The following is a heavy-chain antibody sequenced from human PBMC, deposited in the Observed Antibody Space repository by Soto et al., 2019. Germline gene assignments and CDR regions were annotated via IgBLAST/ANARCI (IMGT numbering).Heavy chain of an antibody. CDR3: AIDPRHIAVAGADFDY. V-gene: IGHV3-21*01. D-gene: IGHD6-19*01. CDR2: ISSSSSYI. CDR1: GFTFSSYS. J-gene: IGHJ4*02. Sequence: GGSLRLSCAASGFTFSSYSMNWVRQAPGKGLEWVSSISSSSSYIYYADSVKGRFTISRDNAKNSLYLQMNSLRAEDTAVYYCAIDPRHIAVAGADFDYWXQGXLVXVSS.